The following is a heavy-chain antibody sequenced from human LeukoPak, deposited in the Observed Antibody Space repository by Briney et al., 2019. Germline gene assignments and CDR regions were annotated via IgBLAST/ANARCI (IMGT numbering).Heavy chain of an antibody. CDR1: GFTFSSYA. D-gene: IGHD3-9*01. CDR2: ISASGGST. V-gene: IGHV3-23*01. Sequence: GGSLRLSCAASGFTFSSYAMSWVRQAPGKGLEWVSTISASGGSTYYADSVKGRSTISRDNSKNTLYLQMNSLRAEDTAVYYCTTENWLFAFDYWGQGTLVTVSS. J-gene: IGHJ4*02. CDR3: TTENWLFAFDY.